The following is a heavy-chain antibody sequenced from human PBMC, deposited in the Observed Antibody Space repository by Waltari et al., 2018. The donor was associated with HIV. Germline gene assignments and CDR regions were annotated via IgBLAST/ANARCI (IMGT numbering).Heavy chain of an antibody. CDR2: IKSKTDGGTT. J-gene: IGHJ4*02. CDR3: TTDDESSGYPLNY. D-gene: IGHD3-22*01. Sequence: EVQLVESGGGLVKHGGSLRLTCAASGFTFSNAWMSWVRQDPGKGLEWVGRIKSKTDGGTTDYAAHVKGRFTISRDDSKNTLYLQMNSLKTEDTAVYYCTTDDESSGYPLNYWGQGTLVTVSS. CDR1: GFTFSNAW. V-gene: IGHV3-15*01.